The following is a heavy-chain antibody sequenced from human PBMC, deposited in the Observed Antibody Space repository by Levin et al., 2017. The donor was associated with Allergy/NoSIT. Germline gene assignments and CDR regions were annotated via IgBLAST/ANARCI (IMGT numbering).Heavy chain of an antibody. CDR2: INAGNGNT. CDR3: ARILPPSSSGYYLYYFDY. D-gene: IGHD3-22*01. CDR1: GYTFTSYA. V-gene: IGHV1-3*01. J-gene: IGHJ4*02. Sequence: GESLKISCKASGYTFTSYAMHWVRQAPGQRLEWMGWINAGNGNTKYSQKFQGRVTITRDTSASTAYMELSSLRSEDTAVYYCARILPPSSSGYYLYYFDYWGQGTLVTVSS.